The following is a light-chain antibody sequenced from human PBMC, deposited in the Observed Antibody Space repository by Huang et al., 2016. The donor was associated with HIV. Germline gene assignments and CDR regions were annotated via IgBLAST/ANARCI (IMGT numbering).Light chain of an antibody. CDR1: QSIDSN. CDR3: HQSSGLPRT. J-gene: IGKJ1*01. V-gene: IGKV6-21*01. Sequence: EIALTQSPDFQSVTPKEKVTITCRASQSIDSNLHWYQQKPGQSPKLLIKYAAQPVSGVPSRFSGSGSGTDFTLTINSLEPEDAATYYCHQSSGLPRTFGQGTKVEIK. CDR2: YAA.